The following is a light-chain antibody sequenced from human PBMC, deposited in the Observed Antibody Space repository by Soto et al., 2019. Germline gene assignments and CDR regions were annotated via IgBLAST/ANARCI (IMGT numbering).Light chain of an antibody. J-gene: IGKJ1*01. CDR3: QQSYSTPWT. Sequence: DIQMTQSPSTLSGSVGDRVTITCLASQTISSWLAWYQQKPGKAPKLLIYKASSLESGVPPRFSGSGSGTDFTLTISSLQPEDFATYYCQQSYSTPWTFGQGTKVDIK. CDR1: QTISSW. CDR2: KAS. V-gene: IGKV1-5*03.